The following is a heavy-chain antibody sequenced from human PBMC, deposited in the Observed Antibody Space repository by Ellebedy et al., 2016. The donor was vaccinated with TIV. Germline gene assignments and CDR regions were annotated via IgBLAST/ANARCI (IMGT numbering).Heavy chain of an antibody. CDR1: GFTFSTYA. J-gene: IGHJ6*02. CDR2: ISAAGGTT. CDR3: AKQERRQPTYYYHGMDV. Sequence: GESLKISCAASGFTFSTYAMSWVRQAPGKGLEWVSTISAAGGTTNYADSVQGRFTISRDNSKNTLYLQMNSLTAEDTAVYYCAKQERRQPTYYYHGMDVWGQGTTVTVSS. V-gene: IGHV3-23*01.